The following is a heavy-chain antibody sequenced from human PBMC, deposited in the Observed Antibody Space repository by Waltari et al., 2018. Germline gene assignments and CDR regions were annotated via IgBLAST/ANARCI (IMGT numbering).Heavy chain of an antibody. Sequence: EVQLVESGGGLFQPGGSLRLSCAASGFTVSTNDMCWVRQAPGKGLDWVSVIYSGGNTYSADSVKGRFTISRDNSKNTLYLQMNSLRAEDTAVYYCARGPGEFLPIDFWGQGTLVTVSS. D-gene: IGHD7-27*01. CDR2: IYSGGNT. CDR3: ARGPGEFLPIDF. V-gene: IGHV3-53*01. J-gene: IGHJ4*02. CDR1: GFTVSTND.